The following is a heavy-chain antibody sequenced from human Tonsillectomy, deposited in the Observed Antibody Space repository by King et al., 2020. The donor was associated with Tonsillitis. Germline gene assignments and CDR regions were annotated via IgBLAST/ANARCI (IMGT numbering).Heavy chain of an antibody. CDR1: GFSFDDYG. J-gene: IGHJ4*02. CDR3: ARAGQWLPTTHDLDY. CDR2: INWNGGST. V-gene: IGHV3-20*04. Sequence: VQLVESGGGVVRPGGSLRLSCAASGFSFDDYGMSWVRQAPGKGLEWVSGINWNGGSTAYADSVKGRFTISRDNAKNSLYLQMNSLRAEDTALYYCARAGQWLPTTHDLDYWGKGTLVTVSS. D-gene: IGHD6-19*01.